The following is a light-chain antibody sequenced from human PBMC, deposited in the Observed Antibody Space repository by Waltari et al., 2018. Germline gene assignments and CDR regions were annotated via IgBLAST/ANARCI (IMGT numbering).Light chain of an antibody. CDR3: GAYSGRSTVVNWG. Sequence: QSALTQPASVSGSPGQSITISCTGTSSDIGNYDFVYWYQHHPGKATKSLIYEVNQRPSVVSDRFSGSKSDNTASLTISGLQAEDEADYYCGAYSGRSTVVNWGFGGGTKLAVL. J-gene: IGLJ3*02. CDR2: EVN. V-gene: IGLV2-23*02. CDR1: SSDIGNYDF.